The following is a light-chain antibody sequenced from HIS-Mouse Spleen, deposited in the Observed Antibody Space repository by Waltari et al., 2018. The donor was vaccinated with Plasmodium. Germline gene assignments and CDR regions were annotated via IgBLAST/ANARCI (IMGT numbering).Light chain of an antibody. CDR1: KLGAKY. Sequence: SSELTQPPSLSVSPGPTASITCSGDKLGAKYACWYQQKPGQSPVLVIYQDSKRPSGIPERFSGSNSGNTATLTISGTQAMDEADYYCQAWDSSTVVFGGGTKLTVL. V-gene: IGLV3-1*01. J-gene: IGLJ2*01. CDR3: QAWDSSTVV. CDR2: QDS.